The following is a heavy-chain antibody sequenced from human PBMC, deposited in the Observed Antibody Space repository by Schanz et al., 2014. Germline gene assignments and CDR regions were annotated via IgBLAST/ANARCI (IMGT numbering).Heavy chain of an antibody. V-gene: IGHV3-74*01. CDR3: AKGPYYYYYMDV. Sequence: EVQLVESGGGLVQPGGSLRLSCAASGFTFSSYWMHWVRQVPGKGLVWVSAMNESHSTIYYADSVRGRFTISGDSSKYTVYLQMNSLRADDTAVYYCAKGPYYYYYMDVWGNGTTVTGSS. CDR2: MNESHSTI. J-gene: IGHJ6*03. CDR1: GFTFSSYW.